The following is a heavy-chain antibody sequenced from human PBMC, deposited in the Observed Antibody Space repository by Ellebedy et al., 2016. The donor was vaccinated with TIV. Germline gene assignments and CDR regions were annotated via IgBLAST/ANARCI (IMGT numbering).Heavy chain of an antibody. J-gene: IGHJ4*02. CDR3: ARVESISWSVDYYFDQ. D-gene: IGHD6-13*01. V-gene: IGHV4-61*08. CDR2: MYYSGNI. CDR1: GDSVSSNDHY. Sequence: MPGGSLRLSCTVSGDSVSSNDHYWSWIRQPPGKGLEWIGSMYYSGNINHNPSLQSRVTLSLDSSNNQFSLQLNSVTPEDTAVYYCARVESISWSVDYYFDQWGQGTLVTVSS.